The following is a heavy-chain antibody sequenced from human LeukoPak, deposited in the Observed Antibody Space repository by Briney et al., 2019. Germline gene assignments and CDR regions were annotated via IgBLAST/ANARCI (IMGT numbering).Heavy chain of an antibody. V-gene: IGHV3-30*03. CDR2: ISYDGSNK. CDR3: ARAITNYGYIFDY. J-gene: IGHJ4*02. D-gene: IGHD5-18*01. Sequence: QSGGSLRLSCAASGFIFDDYTMHWVRQAPGKGLEWVAVISYDGSNKYYADSVKGRFTISRDNSKNSLYLQMNSLRAEDTAVYYCARAITNYGYIFDYWGQGTLVTVSS. CDR1: GFIFDDYT.